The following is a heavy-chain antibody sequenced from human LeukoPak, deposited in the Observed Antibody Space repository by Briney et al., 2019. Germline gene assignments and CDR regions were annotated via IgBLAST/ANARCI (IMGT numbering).Heavy chain of an antibody. CDR3: AKWDYYDSSGEDYFDN. CDR2: ISGCGGST. J-gene: IGHJ4*02. D-gene: IGHD3-22*01. CDR1: GLTFSSYA. Sequence: PGASETLSCAASGLTFSSYAMSWARHAPGEGLEWVSSISGCGGSTYYADSVKGRFTISRDNSKNTLYLQMNSLRAEGTAVYYCAKWDYYDSSGEDYFDNWGEGDLGTVSS. V-gene: IGHV3-23*01.